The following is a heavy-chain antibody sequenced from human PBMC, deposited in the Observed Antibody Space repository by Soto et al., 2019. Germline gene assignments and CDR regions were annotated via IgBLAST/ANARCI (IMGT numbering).Heavy chain of an antibody. Sequence: ASVKVACKASGYTFTSYDMHWVRQAPGQGLEWMGIINPSGGSTSYAQKFQGRVTMTRDTSTSTVYMELSSLRSEDTAVYYCAISGYGFSYFYYWGQGTLVTVSS. J-gene: IGHJ4*02. V-gene: IGHV1-46*03. D-gene: IGHD5-12*01. CDR1: GYTFTSYD. CDR3: AISGYGFSYFYY. CDR2: INPSGGST.